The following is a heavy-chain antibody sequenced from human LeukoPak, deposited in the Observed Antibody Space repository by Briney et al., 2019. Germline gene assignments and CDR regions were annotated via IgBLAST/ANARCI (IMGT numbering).Heavy chain of an antibody. CDR1: GYTFTSYY. CDR2: INPSGGST. CDR3: AREWELPLLDY. D-gene: IGHD1-26*01. V-gene: IGHV1-46*01. Sequence: ASVKVSCKASGYTFTSYYMHWVRQAPGQGLEWMGIINPSGGSTSYAQKLQGRVTMTRDMSTSTVYMELSSLRSEDTAVYYCAREWELPLLDYWGQGTLVTVSS. J-gene: IGHJ4*02.